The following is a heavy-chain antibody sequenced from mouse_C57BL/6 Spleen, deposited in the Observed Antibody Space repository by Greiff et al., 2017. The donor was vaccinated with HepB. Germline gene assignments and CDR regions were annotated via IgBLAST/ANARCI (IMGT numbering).Heavy chain of an antibody. J-gene: IGHJ3*01. V-gene: IGHV1-82*01. CDR1: GYAFSSSW. CDR3: GPYYYGSSYGFAY. D-gene: IGHD1-1*01. CDR2: IYPGDGDT. Sequence: QVQLQQSGPELVKPGASVKISCKASGYAFSSSWMNWVKQRPGKGLEWIGRIYPGDGDTNYNGKFKGKATLTADKSSSTAYMQLSSLTSEDSAVYFCGPYYYGSSYGFAYWGQGTLVTVSA.